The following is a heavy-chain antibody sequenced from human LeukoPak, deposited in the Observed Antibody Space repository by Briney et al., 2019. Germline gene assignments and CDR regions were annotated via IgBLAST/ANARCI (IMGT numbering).Heavy chain of an antibody. V-gene: IGHV4-34*01. CDR1: GGSFSGYY. D-gene: IGHD3-22*01. CDR2: INHSGST. CDR3: ARDSMIVAPYGALDI. J-gene: IGHJ3*02. Sequence: SETLSLTCAVYGGSFSGYYWSWIRQPPGKGLEWIGEINHSGSTNYNPSLKSRVTISVDMSKNQFSLRLSSVTAADTAVYYCARDSMIVAPYGALDIWGQGTMVTVSS.